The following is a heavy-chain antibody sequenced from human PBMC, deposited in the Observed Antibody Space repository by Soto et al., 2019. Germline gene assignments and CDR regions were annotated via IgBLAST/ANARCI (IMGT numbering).Heavy chain of an antibody. CDR2: ISGSGGST. Sequence: GGSLRLSCAASGFTFSSYAMSWVRQAPGKGLEWVSAISGSGGSTYYADSVKGRFTISRDNSKNTLYLQMNSLRAEDTAVYYCAKDIGRAMVRGLDAFDIWGQGTMVTVSS. CDR1: GFTFSSYA. V-gene: IGHV3-23*01. J-gene: IGHJ3*02. CDR3: AKDIGRAMVRGLDAFDI. D-gene: IGHD3-10*01.